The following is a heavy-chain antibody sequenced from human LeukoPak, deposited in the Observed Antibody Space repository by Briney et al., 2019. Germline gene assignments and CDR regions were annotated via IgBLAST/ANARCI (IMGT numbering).Heavy chain of an antibody. J-gene: IGHJ4*02. Sequence: GGSLRLSCAASGFTFSDYYMSWIRQAPGKGLEWVSYISSSGSTIYYADSVKGRFTISRDNAKNSLYLQMNSLRAEDTAVYYCARDVGGYYYDSSGSFFDYWGQGTLVTVSS. CDR3: ARDVGGYYYDSSGSFFDY. V-gene: IGHV3-11*04. CDR1: GFTFSDYY. CDR2: ISSSGSTI. D-gene: IGHD3-22*01.